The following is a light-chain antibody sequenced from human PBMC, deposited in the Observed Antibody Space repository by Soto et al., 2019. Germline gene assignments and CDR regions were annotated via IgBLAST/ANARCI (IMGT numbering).Light chain of an antibody. J-gene: IGLJ1*01. CDR3: GTWDSTLSAGV. V-gene: IGLV1-51*01. CDR2: ENN. Sequence: SVLTQPPSVSAAPGQKVTISCSGSSSNIGNNYVSWYQQLPGTAPKLLIYENNKRPSGIPDRFSGSKSGTSATLGITGLQTGDEADFYCGTWDSTLSAGVFGTGLKVTV. CDR1: SSNIGNNY.